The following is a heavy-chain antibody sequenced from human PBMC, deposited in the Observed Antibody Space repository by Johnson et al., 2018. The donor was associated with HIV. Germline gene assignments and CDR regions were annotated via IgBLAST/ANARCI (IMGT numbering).Heavy chain of an antibody. D-gene: IGHD4-17*01. CDR1: GFTFSDYY. J-gene: IGHJ3*02. V-gene: IGHV3-11*04. Sequence: LVESGGGLVKPGGSLRLSCAASGFTFSDYYMSWIRQDLGTGLEWVSVIYSGCSTYFAASDKGRFTISRDNAKNSLYLQMNSLRAEDTAVYYCAKDPSTVTTFYAFDIWGQGTMVTVSS. CDR2: IYSGCST. CDR3: AKDPSTVTTFYAFDI.